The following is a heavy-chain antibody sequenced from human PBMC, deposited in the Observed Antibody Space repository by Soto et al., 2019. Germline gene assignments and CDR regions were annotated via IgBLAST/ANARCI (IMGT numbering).Heavy chain of an antibody. J-gene: IGHJ4*02. CDR3: AHRFDWYYFNY. D-gene: IGHD3-9*01. CDR2: IYWDDDN. Sequence: QITLKESGPTLLKPTQTLTLTCTFSGFSLSTSEVGVGWFRQPPGKALEWLALIYWDDDNRYSPSLKSRLTITKDTSKNRVVLTMTNVDPVDTATYFCAHRFDWYYFNYWGQGTLVTVSS. CDR1: GFSLSTSEVG. V-gene: IGHV2-5*02.